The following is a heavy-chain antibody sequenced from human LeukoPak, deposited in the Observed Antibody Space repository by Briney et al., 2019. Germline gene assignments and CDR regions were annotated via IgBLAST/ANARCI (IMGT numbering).Heavy chain of an antibody. Sequence: QTGGSLRLSCAASGFTFSYYSMNWVRQAPGKGLEWVSYISSSSSTIYYADSVKGRFTISRDNAKNSLYLQMNSLRAEDTAVYYCARDSSGWPVGGNYYYYYYMDVWGKGTTVTISS. D-gene: IGHD6-19*01. CDR1: GFTFSYYS. CDR3: ARDSSGWPVGGNYYYYYYMDV. CDR2: ISSSSSTI. V-gene: IGHV3-48*01. J-gene: IGHJ6*03.